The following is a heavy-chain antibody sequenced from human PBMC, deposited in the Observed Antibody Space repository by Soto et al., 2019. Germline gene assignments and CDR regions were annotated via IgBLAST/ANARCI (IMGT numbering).Heavy chain of an antibody. CDR3: ARMGRSFLEP. J-gene: IGHJ5*02. D-gene: IGHD3-10*01. Sequence: SSVKVSCKASGGTFSSYAITWVRQAPGQGLDWMGEVIPIFGATNFAQKFQGRVTITADKSTTTAYMELSSLTSEDTAVYYCARMGRSFLEPWGRGTLSNVAA. CDR1: GGTFSSYA. CDR2: VIPIFGAT. V-gene: IGHV1-69*06.